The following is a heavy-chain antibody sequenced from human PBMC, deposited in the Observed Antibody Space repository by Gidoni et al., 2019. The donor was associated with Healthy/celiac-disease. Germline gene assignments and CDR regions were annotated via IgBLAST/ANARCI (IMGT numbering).Heavy chain of an antibody. CDR2: IYTSGST. CDR1: GGSISSGSYY. Sequence: QVQLQESGPGLVKPSQTLSLTCTVSGGSISSGSYYWSWIRPPAGKGLEWIGRIYTSGSTNYNPSLKSRVTISVDTSKNQFSLKLSSVTAADTAVYYCARGQLWLVDYWGQGTLVTVSS. D-gene: IGHD5-18*01. CDR3: ARGQLWLVDY. V-gene: IGHV4-61*02. J-gene: IGHJ4*02.